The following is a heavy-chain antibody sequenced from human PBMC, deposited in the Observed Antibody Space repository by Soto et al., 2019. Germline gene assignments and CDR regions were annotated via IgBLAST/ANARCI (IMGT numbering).Heavy chain of an antibody. Sequence: GGSLRLSCAASGFTFSSYAMHWVRQAPGKGLEYVSAISSNGGSTYYANSVKGRFTISRDNSKNTLYLQMGSLRAEDMAVYYCAREALPHGYEWDFAYWVQGTLVTVSS. J-gene: IGHJ4*02. CDR3: AREALPHGYEWDFAY. CDR2: ISSNGGST. D-gene: IGHD5-12*01. CDR1: GFTFSSYA. V-gene: IGHV3-64*01.